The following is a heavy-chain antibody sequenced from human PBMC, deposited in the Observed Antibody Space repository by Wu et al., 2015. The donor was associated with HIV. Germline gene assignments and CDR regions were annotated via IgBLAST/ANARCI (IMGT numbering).Heavy chain of an antibody. J-gene: IGHJ6*02. V-gene: IGHV1-69*05. Sequence: QVQLVQSGAEVKKPGSSVKVSCKASGGTFSSYAISWVRQAPGQGLEWMGGIIPIFGTANYAQKFQGRVTITTDESTSTAYMELSSLRSEDTAVYYCARGKASIAAAGTYEYYYYYYGMDVWAKGPRSPSP. CDR3: ARGKASIAAAGTYEYYYYYYGMDV. CDR1: GGTFSSYA. CDR2: IIPIFGTA. D-gene: IGHD6-13*01.